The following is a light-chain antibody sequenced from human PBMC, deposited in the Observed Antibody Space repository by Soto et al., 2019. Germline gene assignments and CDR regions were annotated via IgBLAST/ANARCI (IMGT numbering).Light chain of an antibody. J-gene: IGLJ1*01. CDR2: EVN. V-gene: IGLV2-8*01. CDR3: SSYAGSSNV. CDR1: SSDVGGYNY. Sequence: ALAQPPSASGSPGQSVAISCTGTSSDVGGYNYVSWYQQHPGKAPKLMIYEVNKRPSGVPDRFSGSKSGNTASLTVSGLQAEDEADYYCSSYAGSSNVFGTGTKV.